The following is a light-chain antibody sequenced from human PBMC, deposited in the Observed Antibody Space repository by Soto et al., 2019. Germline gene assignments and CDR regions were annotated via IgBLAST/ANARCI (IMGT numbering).Light chain of an antibody. J-gene: IGKJ1*01. V-gene: IGKV1-5*03. Sequence: DIQMTQSPSTLSASVGDRVTITCRASQSVGSWLAWYQQKPGKAPKLLIYKASTLESGVPSRFSGSGSGTEVTLTFSSLQPDDFATYYCQQYYTYPWTFGQGTNVEIK. CDR3: QQYYTYPWT. CDR2: KAS. CDR1: QSVGSW.